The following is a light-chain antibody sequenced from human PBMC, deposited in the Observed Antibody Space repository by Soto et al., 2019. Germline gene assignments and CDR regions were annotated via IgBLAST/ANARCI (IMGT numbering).Light chain of an antibody. V-gene: IGKV3-15*01. Sequence: EIVMTQSPATLSVSPGERATLSCRASQSVSSNLAWYQQKPGQAPRLLIYGASTRATGIPARFSGSGCGTECTLTIRSLQAEDFAVYYCQQYNNWPPNTFGQGTRLDIK. CDR2: GAS. CDR3: QQYNNWPPNT. J-gene: IGKJ5*01. CDR1: QSVSSN.